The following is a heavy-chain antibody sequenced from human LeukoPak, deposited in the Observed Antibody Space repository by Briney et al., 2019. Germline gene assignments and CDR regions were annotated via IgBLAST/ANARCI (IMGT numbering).Heavy chain of an antibody. Sequence: SETLSLTCAVSGGSFSAYYWSWIRQFPGKGLEWIGEVNHSGSTNYNPSLKSRVTISVDTSKDQFSLKLTSVTAADTAVYYCARNAGYFDYWGQGTLVTVSS. V-gene: IGHV4-34*01. CDR1: GGSFSAYY. CDR2: VNHSGST. J-gene: IGHJ4*02. CDR3: ARNAGYFDY.